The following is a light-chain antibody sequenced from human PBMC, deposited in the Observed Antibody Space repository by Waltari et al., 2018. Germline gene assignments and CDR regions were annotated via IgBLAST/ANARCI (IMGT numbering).Light chain of an antibody. CDR3: RQYYSYSLLT. CDR1: QSISNW. CDR2: KAS. Sequence: DIQMTQSPPTLSASVGDRSTITCRASQSISNWLAWYQQKPGKAPKLLINKASTLESGGPSGLCSSSSWTEFTLTTSSLQADEFAAFYCRQYYSYSLLTFGGGTKVEIK. V-gene: IGKV1-5*03. J-gene: IGKJ4*01.